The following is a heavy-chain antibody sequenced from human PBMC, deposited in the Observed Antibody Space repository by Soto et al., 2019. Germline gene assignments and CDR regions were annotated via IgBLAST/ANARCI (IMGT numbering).Heavy chain of an antibody. CDR1: GGSISSGGYY. J-gene: IGHJ4*02. V-gene: IGHV4-31*03. D-gene: IGHD3-22*01. CDR2: IYYSGST. CDR3: ARVSGTYYYDSSGSFDY. Sequence: QVQLQESGPGLVKPSQTLSLTCTVSGGSISSGGYYWSWIRQHPGKGLERIGYIYYSGSTYYNPSLKSRVTISVDTSKNQFSLKLSSVTAADTAVYYCARVSGTYYYDSSGSFDYWGQGTLVTVSS.